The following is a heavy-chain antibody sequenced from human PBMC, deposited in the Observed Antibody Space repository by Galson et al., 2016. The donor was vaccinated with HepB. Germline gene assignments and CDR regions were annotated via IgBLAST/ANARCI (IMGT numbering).Heavy chain of an antibody. CDR2: IKQDGSEK. CDR1: GFSFNTHW. V-gene: IGHV3-7*01. CDR3: VSQVYGDFGT. Sequence: SLRLSCAASGFSFNTHWMSRVRQTPGKGLEWVANIKQDGSEKYYVDSTRGRFTISRDNAQNSLYPQMNSLRADDTAVYYCVSQVYGDFGTWGRGTLVTVSS. J-gene: IGHJ5*02. D-gene: IGHD4-17*01.